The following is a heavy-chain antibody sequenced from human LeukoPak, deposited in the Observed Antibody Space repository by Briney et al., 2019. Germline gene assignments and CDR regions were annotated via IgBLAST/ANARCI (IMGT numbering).Heavy chain of an antibody. Sequence: GGSLRLSCAASGFTFSNYAMSWVRQAPGKGLEWVSTISGGGESTYYAGSVKGQFTISRDNSKNMLYLQMNRLRAEDTAEYYCAKDYSGSYYALDYWGQGTLVTVSS. D-gene: IGHD1-26*01. V-gene: IGHV3-23*01. CDR1: GFTFSNYA. CDR3: AKDYSGSYYALDY. CDR2: ISGGGEST. J-gene: IGHJ4*02.